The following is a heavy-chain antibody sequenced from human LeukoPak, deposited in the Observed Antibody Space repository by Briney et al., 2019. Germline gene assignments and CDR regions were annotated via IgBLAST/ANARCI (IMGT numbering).Heavy chain of an antibody. J-gene: IGHJ6*02. CDR2: MNPNSGNT. Sequence: ASVKVSCKASGYTFTSYDINWVRQATGQGLEWMGWMNPNSGNTGYAQKFQGRVTMTRNTSISTAYMELSSLRSEDTAVYYCARGPAHNNYDFWSGYPKYYGMDVWGQGTTVTVSS. CDR1: GYTFTSYD. D-gene: IGHD3-3*01. CDR3: ARGPAHNNYDFWSGYPKYYGMDV. V-gene: IGHV1-8*01.